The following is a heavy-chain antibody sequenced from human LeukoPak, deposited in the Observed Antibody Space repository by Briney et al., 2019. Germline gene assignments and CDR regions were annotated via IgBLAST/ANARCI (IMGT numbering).Heavy chain of an antibody. V-gene: IGHV3-33*01. J-gene: IGHJ6*03. Sequence: QPGGSLRLSCAASGFSFSTYGMHWVRQAPGKGLEWVAVIWYDGSNIHYEESVKGRFTISRDNSKNTLYLQMSSLRAEDTAVYHCARDVAWSGHYNWRQYYYYYMDVWGKGTTVTVSS. D-gene: IGHD3-3*01. CDR3: ARDVAWSGHYNWRQYYYYYMDV. CDR2: IWYDGSNI. CDR1: GFSFSTYG.